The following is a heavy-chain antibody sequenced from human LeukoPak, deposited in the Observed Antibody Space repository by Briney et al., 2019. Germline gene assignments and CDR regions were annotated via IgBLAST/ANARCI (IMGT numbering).Heavy chain of an antibody. J-gene: IGHJ4*02. CDR3: ATSLYYYDSSGYYGY. V-gene: IGHV1-24*01. Sequence: GTSVKVSCKVSGYTLTELSMHWVRQAPGKGLGWMGGFDPEDGETIYAQKFQGRVTMTEDTSTDTAYMELSSLRSEDTAVYYCATSLYYYDSSGYYGYWGQGTLVTVSS. D-gene: IGHD3-22*01. CDR2: FDPEDGET. CDR1: GYTLTELS.